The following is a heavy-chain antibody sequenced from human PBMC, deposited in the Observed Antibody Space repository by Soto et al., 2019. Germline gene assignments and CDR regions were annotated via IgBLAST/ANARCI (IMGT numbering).Heavy chain of an antibody. CDR2: ISSSSSYI. Sequence: GGSLRLSCAASGFTFSSYSMNWVRQAPGKGLEWVSSISSSSSYIYYADSVKGRFTISRDNAKNSLYLQMNSLRAEDTAVYYCARGGLLWFGELDDAFDIWGQGTMVTVSS. J-gene: IGHJ3*02. D-gene: IGHD3-10*01. CDR3: ARGGLLWFGELDDAFDI. V-gene: IGHV3-21*03. CDR1: GFTFSSYS.